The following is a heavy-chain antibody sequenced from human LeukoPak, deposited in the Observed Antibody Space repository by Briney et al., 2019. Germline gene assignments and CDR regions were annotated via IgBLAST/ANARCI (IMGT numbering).Heavy chain of an antibody. CDR3: ARDGRNYYGSGSYYEAWDRGNY. D-gene: IGHD3-10*01. Sequence: ASVKVSCKASGGTFSSYAISWVRQAPGQGLEWMGRIFPILGIANYAQKFQGRVTITADKSTSTAYMELSSLRSEDTAVYYCARDGRNYYGSGSYYEAWDRGNYWGQGTLVTVSS. CDR1: GGTFSSYA. CDR2: IFPILGIA. J-gene: IGHJ4*02. V-gene: IGHV1-69*04.